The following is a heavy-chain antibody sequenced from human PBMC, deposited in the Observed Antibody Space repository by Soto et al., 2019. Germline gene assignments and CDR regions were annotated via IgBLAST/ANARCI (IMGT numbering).Heavy chain of an antibody. V-gene: IGHV1-69*13. J-gene: IGHJ4*02. D-gene: IGHD3-3*01. CDR1: GGTFSSYA. CDR2: IIPIFGTA. Sequence: SVKVSCKASGGTFSSYAISWVRQAPGQGLEWMGGIIPIFGTANYAQKFQGRVTITADESTSTAYMELSSLRSEDTAVYYCARSSVLRFLEWLSYPFDYWGQGTLVTVSS. CDR3: ARSSVLRFLEWLSYPFDY.